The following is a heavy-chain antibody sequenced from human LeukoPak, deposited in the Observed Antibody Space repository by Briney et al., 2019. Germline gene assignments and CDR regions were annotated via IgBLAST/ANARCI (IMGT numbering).Heavy chain of an antibody. J-gene: IGHJ4*02. CDR2: LDQDGNEK. D-gene: IGHD2-15*01. CDR1: GFIFSSYW. CDR3: ARARGVYCSGGSCYSGPYFDY. Sequence: GGSLRLFCAASGFIFSSYWMSWVRRAPGKGLEWVADLDQDGNEKFYVDSVKGRFTISRDNAKNSLYLQMNSLRAEDTAMYYCARARGVYCSGGSCYSGPYFDYWGQGTLVTVSS. V-gene: IGHV3-7*03.